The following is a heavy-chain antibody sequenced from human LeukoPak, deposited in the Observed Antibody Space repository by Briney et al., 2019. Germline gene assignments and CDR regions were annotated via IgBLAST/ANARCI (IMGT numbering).Heavy chain of an antibody. CDR1: GLTVSSNY. CDR2: SYSGGST. D-gene: IGHD6-19*01. CDR3: ASVRVEQWLVLIASYYFDY. V-gene: IGHV3-53*01. J-gene: IGHJ4*02. Sequence: GSLRLSCAASGLTVSSNYMSWVRQAPGKGLEWVSVSYSGGSTYYADSVKGRFTISRDNSKNTLYLQMNSLRAEDTAVYYCASVRVEQWLVLIASYYFDYWGQGTLVTVSS.